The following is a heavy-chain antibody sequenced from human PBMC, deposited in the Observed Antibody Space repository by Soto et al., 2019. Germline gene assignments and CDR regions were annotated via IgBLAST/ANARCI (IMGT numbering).Heavy chain of an antibody. CDR1: DGSISSGGCC. V-gene: IGHV4-31*03. J-gene: IGHJ6*02. D-gene: IGHD3-22*01. CDR3: ARRLYYDSSGFEGGGMDV. Sequence: TSETLSLTCTVSDGSISSGGCCCSWIRQHPGKGLEWIGYIYYSGSTYYNPSLKSRVTISVDTSKNQFSLKLSSVTAANTAVYYCARRLYYDSSGFEGGGMDVWGQGTTVTVSS. CDR2: IYYSGST.